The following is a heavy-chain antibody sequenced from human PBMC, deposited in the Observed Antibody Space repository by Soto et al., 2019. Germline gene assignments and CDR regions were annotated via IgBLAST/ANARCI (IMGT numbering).Heavy chain of an antibody. D-gene: IGHD1-7*01. CDR3: AKGSGTTEYYMDV. V-gene: IGHV3-23*01. CDR2: ISGSGGST. CDR1: XXXXXXXX. J-gene: IGHJ6*03. Sequence: EVQLLESGGGLVQXXXXLRLSXXAXXXXXXXXXXXXVRQAPGKGLEWVSAISGSGGSTYYADSVKGRFTISRDNSKNTLYLQMNSLRAEDTAVYYCAKGSGTTEYYMDVWGKGTTVTVSS.